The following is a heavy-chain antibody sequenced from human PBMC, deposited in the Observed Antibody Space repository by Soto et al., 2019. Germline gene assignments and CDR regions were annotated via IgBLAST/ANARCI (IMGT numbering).Heavy chain of an antibody. Sequence: GQGLEWMGRIIPILGIANYAQKFQGRVTITADKSTSTAYMELSSLRSEDTAVYYCARVEAIVGTNYYYHGMAFLGHGTTVPVSS. J-gene: IGHJ6*02. CDR3: ARVEAIVGTNYYYHGMAF. D-gene: IGHD1-26*01. CDR2: IIPILGIA. V-gene: IGHV1-69*04.